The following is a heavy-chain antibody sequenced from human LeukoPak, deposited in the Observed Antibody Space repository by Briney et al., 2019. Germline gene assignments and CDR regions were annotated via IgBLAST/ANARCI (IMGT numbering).Heavy chain of an antibody. D-gene: IGHD2-15*01. CDR3: AKYLGYCSSGTCYFSF. CDR2: VGNSGAHP. J-gene: IGHJ4*02. V-gene: IGHV3-23*01. Sequence: GGSLRLSCAASGFTFSSYAMSWVRQAPGKGLEWISAVGNSGAHPYYADSVKGRFTISRDNSKSTLFLQMNSLRAEDTAIYYCAKYLGYCSSGTCYFSFWGQGTLVSVSS. CDR1: GFTFSSYA.